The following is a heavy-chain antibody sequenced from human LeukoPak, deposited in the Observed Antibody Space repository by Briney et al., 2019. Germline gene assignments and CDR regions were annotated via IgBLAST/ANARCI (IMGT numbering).Heavy chain of an antibody. CDR1: GFTFTYYA. J-gene: IGHJ4*02. V-gene: IGHV3-23*01. Sequence: HPGGSLRLSCAASGFTFTYYAVNWVRQAPGKGLEWVSAISGSDGSTYYADSVKGRFTISRDNSKNTLYLQMNSLRAEDTAIYYCAKAGDYSYFDYWGQGTLVTVSS. CDR3: AKAGDYSYFDY. D-gene: IGHD4-11*01. CDR2: ISGSDGST.